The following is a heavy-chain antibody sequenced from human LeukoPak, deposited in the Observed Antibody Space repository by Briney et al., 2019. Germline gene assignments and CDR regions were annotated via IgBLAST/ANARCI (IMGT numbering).Heavy chain of an antibody. CDR2: FDPEDGET. CDR1: GYTLTELS. Sequence: ASVKVSCKVSGYTLTELSMHWVRQAPGKGLEWMGGFDPEDGETIYAQKFQGRVTMTEDTSTDTAYMELSSLRSEATAVHYCATDRDSSGSFDYWGQGTLVTVSS. V-gene: IGHV1-24*01. J-gene: IGHJ4*02. D-gene: IGHD3-22*01. CDR3: ATDRDSSGSFDY.